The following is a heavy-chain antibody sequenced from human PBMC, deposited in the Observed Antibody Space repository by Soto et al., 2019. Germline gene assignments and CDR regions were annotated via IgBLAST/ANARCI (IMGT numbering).Heavy chain of an antibody. V-gene: IGHV6-1*01. Sequence: SQTLSLTCAISGDSVSSNSAAWNWIRQSPSRGLEWLGRTYYRSKWYNDYAVSVKSRITINPDTSKNQFSLQLNSVTPEDTAVYYGATGWFGELLGYYYYGMDVWGQGTTVTVSS. CDR2: TYYRSKWYN. D-gene: IGHD3-10*01. CDR3: ATGWFGELLGYYYYGMDV. J-gene: IGHJ6*02. CDR1: GDSVSSNSAA.